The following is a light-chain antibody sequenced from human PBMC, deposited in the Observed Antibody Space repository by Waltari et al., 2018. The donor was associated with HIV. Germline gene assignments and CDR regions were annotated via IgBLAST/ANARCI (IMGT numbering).Light chain of an antibody. V-gene: IGLV6-57*03. J-gene: IGLJ1*01. Sequence: NFVLTQPHSVSESPGKTVTISCARSSGNIASNHVQWYQQRPGSAPTPVIYEDTQRPSGVPDRFSGSIDSASNSASLTIYELRTEDEADYYCQSYDNANPSSFGTGTRVTGL. CDR2: EDT. CDR1: SGNIASNH. CDR3: QSYDNANPSS.